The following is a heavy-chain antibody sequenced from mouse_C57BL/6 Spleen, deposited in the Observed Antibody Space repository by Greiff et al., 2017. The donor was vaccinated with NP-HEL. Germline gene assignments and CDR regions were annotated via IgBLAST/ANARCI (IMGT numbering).Heavy chain of an antibody. Sequence: VQLQQPGAELVRPGSSVKLSCKASGYTFTSYWMDWVKQRPGQGLEWIGNIYPSDSETHYNQKFKDKARLTVDKSSSTAYMQLSSLTSEDSAVYYCARKDYYGSSYYFAVWGTGTTVTVSS. CDR2: IYPSDSET. J-gene: IGHJ1*03. V-gene: IGHV1-61*01. CDR1: GYTFTSYW. D-gene: IGHD1-1*01. CDR3: ARKDYYGSSYYFAV.